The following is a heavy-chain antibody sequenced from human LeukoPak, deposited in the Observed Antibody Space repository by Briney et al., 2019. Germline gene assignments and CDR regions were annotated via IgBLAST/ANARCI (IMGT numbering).Heavy chain of an antibody. D-gene: IGHD6-19*01. Sequence: PGGSLRLSCAGSGFTFNNYAMSWVRQTPGKGLEWVSAISGSGGSTYYADSVKGRFTISRDNAQNSLYLQMNSLRAEDTAVYYCARVGSSGWFFDFWGQGTLVTVSS. CDR2: ISGSGGST. V-gene: IGHV3-23*01. CDR3: ARVGSSGWFFDF. J-gene: IGHJ4*02. CDR1: GFTFNNYA.